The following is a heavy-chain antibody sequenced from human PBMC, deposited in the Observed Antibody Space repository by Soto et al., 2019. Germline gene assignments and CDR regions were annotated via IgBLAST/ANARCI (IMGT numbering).Heavy chain of an antibody. Sequence: QVQLVQSGAEVKKPGASVKVSCKASGYTFTSYGISWVRQAPGQGLEWMGWISAYNGNTNYAQKLQGRVTMTTDTSXSXXYMELRSRRSDDTAVYYCASSYFGSGTPYYYGMDVWGQGTTVTVSS. D-gene: IGHD3-10*01. CDR3: ASSYFGSGTPYYYGMDV. V-gene: IGHV1-18*01. J-gene: IGHJ6*02. CDR1: GYTFTSYG. CDR2: ISAYNGNT.